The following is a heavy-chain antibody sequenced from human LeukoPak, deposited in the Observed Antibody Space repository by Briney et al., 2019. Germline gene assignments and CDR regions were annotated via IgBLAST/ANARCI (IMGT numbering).Heavy chain of an antibody. J-gene: IGHJ3*02. CDR3: ARDSIGGRGAFDI. V-gene: IGHV3-66*01. Sequence: PGGSLRLSCAASGFTLSSYAMSWVRQAPGKGLEWVSVIYSGGSINYADSVKGRFTISRDNSKNTLYLQMNSLTAEDTAVYYCARDSIGGRGAFDIWGQGTMVTVSS. CDR2: IYSGGSI. D-gene: IGHD2/OR15-2a*01. CDR1: GFTLSSYA.